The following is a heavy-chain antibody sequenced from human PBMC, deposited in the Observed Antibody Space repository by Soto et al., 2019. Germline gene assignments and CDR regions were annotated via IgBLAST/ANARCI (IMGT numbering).Heavy chain of an antibody. D-gene: IGHD5-12*01. CDR1: GFTFSRYG. V-gene: IGHV3-33*01. CDR3: ARERVSYSGSGEAFDI. Sequence: QVQLVESGGGVVQPGRSLRLSCAASGFTFSRYGMNWVRQAPGKGLEWVAGIGHDGSSKYYADSVKGGLTIFRDNSKNAMNVQIISLRVDDTAVDYCARERVSYSGSGEAFDIGCQGKRVTGSS. J-gene: IGHJ3*02. CDR2: IGHDGSSK.